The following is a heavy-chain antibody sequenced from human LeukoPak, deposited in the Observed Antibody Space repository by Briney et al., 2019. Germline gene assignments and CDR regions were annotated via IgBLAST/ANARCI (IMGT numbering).Heavy chain of an antibody. J-gene: IGHJ4*02. Sequence: PSETLSLTCTVSGDSINSLDLWSWVRQPPGKGLEWTGEMYLSGTTHSNPPVKSRVTISIDKSKNQFFLNLSSVTAADTAVYYCAGLVGRYSSGLYYYYFDYWGQGTLVTVSS. V-gene: IGHV4-4*02. CDR1: GDSINSLDL. D-gene: IGHD3-22*01. CDR2: MYLSGTT. CDR3: AGLVGRYSSGLYYYYFDY.